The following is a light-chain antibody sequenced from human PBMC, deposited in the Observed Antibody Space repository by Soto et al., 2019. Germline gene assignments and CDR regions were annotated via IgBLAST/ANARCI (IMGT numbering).Light chain of an antibody. J-gene: IGLJ1*01. CDR2: EVS. CDR3: SSYTSSSHYV. CDR1: SSDVGGYNY. Sequence: QSVLTQPASVSGSPGQSITISRTGTSSDVGGYNYVSWYQQHPGKAPKLMIYEVSNRPSGVSNRFSGSKSGNTASLTISGLQAEDEADYYCSSYTSSSHYVFGTGTKVTVL. V-gene: IGLV2-14*01.